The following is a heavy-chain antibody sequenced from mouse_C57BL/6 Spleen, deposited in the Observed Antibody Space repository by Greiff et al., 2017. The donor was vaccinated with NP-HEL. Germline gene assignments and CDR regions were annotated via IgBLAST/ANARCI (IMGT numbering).Heavy chain of an antibody. D-gene: IGHD2-3*01. J-gene: IGHJ3*01. Sequence: VQLQESGTELVKPGASVKLSCKASGYTFTSYWMHWVKQRPGQGLEWIGNINPSNGGTNYNEKFKSKATLTVDKSSSTAYMQLSSLTSEDSAVYYCARSGGYYSAWFAYWGQGTLVTVSA. CDR3: ARSGGYYSAWFAY. CDR2: INPSNGGT. CDR1: GYTFTSYW. V-gene: IGHV1-53*01.